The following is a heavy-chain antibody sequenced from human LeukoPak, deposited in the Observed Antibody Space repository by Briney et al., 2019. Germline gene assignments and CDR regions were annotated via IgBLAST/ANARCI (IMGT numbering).Heavy chain of an antibody. V-gene: IGHV4-61*01. CDR2: IYYSGST. D-gene: IGHD5-24*01. CDR1: GGSVSSGSYY. Sequence: SETLSLTCTVSGGSVSSGSYYWSWVRQPPGKGLEWIGYIYYSGSTNYNPSLKSRVTISVDTSKNQFSLKLSSVTAADTAVYYCARGRDGYIFDYWGQGTLVTVSS. CDR3: ARGRDGYIFDY. J-gene: IGHJ4*02.